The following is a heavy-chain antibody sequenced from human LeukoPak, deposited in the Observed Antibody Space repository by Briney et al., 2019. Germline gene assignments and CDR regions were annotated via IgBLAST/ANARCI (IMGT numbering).Heavy chain of an antibody. CDR3: ATLAAKVSYGMDV. J-gene: IGHJ6*02. Sequence: SETLSLTCTVSGYSISSGYYWGWIRQPPGKGLEWIGSIYHSGSTYYNPSLKSRVTISVDTSKNQFSLKLSSVTAADTAVYYCATLAAKVSYGMDVWGQGTTVTVSS. D-gene: IGHD2-15*01. CDR2: IYHSGST. V-gene: IGHV4-38-2*02. CDR1: GYSISSGYY.